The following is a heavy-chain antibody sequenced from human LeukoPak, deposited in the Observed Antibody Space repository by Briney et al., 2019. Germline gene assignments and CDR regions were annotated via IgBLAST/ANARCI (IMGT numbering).Heavy chain of an antibody. Sequence: ASVKVSCKASGYTFSSYYIHWVRQAPGQGLQWMGVMNPSGTNARYTEEFQGRVTMTRDTSTNTVNMELSSLRSNDTAVDYCSSPKSPYEGTGPHNWGQGTQVTVSS. CDR2: MNPSGTNA. CDR3: SSPKSPYEGTGPHN. D-gene: IGHD2-8*02. V-gene: IGHV1-46*01. CDR1: GYTFSSYY. J-gene: IGHJ4*02.